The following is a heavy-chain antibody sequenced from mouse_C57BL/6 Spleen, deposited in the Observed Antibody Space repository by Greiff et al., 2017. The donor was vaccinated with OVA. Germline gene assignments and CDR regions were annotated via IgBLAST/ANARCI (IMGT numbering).Heavy chain of an antibody. CDR1: GYAFSSSW. J-gene: IGHJ2*01. CDR2: IYPGDGDN. D-gene: IGHD2-3*01. Sequence: QVQLQQSGPELVKPGASVKISCKASGYAFSSSWMNWVKQRPGKGLEWIGRIYPGDGDNNYNGKFKGKATLTADTSSSTAYMQLSSLTSEDSAVYFCARGGYDGYLDYWGQGTTLTVSS. CDR3: ARGGYDGYLDY. V-gene: IGHV1-82*01.